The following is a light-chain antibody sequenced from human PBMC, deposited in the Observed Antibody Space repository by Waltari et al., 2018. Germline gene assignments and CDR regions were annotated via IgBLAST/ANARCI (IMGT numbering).Light chain of an antibody. V-gene: IGLV2-14*01. CDR3: SSYTSSSTWV. CDR2: DVT. CDR1: SSDVGPSNY. J-gene: IGLJ3*02. Sequence: QSALTQPASVSGSPGQSITISCTGTSSDVGPSNYLSWYQQYPGKAPKLMTYDVTKRPSGASNRFSGSKSGNTASLTISGLQAEDEADYYCSSYTSSSTWVFGGGTKLTVL.